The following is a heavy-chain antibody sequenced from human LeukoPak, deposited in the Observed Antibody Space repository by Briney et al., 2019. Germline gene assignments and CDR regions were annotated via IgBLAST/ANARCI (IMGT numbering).Heavy chain of an antibody. CDR1: GFTFSSYS. Sequence: GGSLRLSCAASGFTFSSYSMNWVRQAPGKGLEWVSSISSSSSYIYYADSVKGRFTISRDNAKNSLYLQMNSLRAEDTAVHYCARDPVVGATSGAFDIWGQGTMVTVSS. D-gene: IGHD1-26*01. J-gene: IGHJ3*02. CDR2: ISSSSSYI. V-gene: IGHV3-21*01. CDR3: ARDPVVGATSGAFDI.